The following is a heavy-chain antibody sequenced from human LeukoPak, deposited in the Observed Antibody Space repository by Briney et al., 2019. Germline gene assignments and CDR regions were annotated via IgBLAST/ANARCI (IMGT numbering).Heavy chain of an antibody. CDR3: ARRDRTKYYYYYMDV. Sequence: SETLSLTCSVSGGSISSSSYFWGWIRQPPGKGLEWIGEINHSGSTNYNPSLKSRVTISVDTSKNQFSLKLSSVTAADTAVYYCARRDRTKYYYYYMDVWGKGTTVTISS. V-gene: IGHV4-39*07. CDR2: INHSGST. CDR1: GGSISSSSYF. J-gene: IGHJ6*03. D-gene: IGHD1-1*01.